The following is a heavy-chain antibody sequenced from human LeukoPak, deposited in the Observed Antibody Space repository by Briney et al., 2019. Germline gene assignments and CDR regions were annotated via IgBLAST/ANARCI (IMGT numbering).Heavy chain of an antibody. J-gene: IGHJ4*02. CDR3: AKDLGYDYVWGEGNLYDY. CDR2: ISGSGGST. D-gene: IGHD3-16*01. CDR1: GFTFSSYG. Sequence: GGSLRLSCAASGFTFSSYGMSWVRQAPGKGLEWVSAISGSGGSTYYADSVKGRFTISRDSSKNTLFLQMNRLRPEDAAVYYCAKDLGYDYVWGEGNLYDYWGQGTLVTVSS. V-gene: IGHV3-23*01.